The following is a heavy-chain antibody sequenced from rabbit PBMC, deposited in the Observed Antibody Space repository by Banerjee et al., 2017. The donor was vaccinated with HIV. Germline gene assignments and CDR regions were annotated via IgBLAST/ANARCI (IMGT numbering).Heavy chain of an antibody. J-gene: IGHJ2*01. CDR2: INSSSRNV. Sequence: QEQLGESGGDLGKPEGSLTITCTASGFSFSNKYVMCWVRQAPGKGLEWIGCINSSSRNVVYASWATGRFTISKTSSTTVTLQMTSLTAADTATYFCARWSTGSGASYAFDPWGPGTLVTVS. D-gene: IGHD7-1*01. CDR1: GFSFSNKYV. V-gene: IGHV1S45*01. CDR3: ARWSTGSGASYAFDP.